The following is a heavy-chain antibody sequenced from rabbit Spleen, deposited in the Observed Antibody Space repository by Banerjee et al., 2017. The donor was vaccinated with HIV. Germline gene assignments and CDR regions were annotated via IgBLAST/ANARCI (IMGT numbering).Heavy chain of an antibody. CDR2: IYAGGSGST. J-gene: IGHJ6*01. CDR1: GFSFSSSYW. Sequence: QEQLVESGGDLVQPEGSLTLTCTASGFSFSSSYWICWVRQAPGKGLEWIACIYAGGSGSTYYASWAKGRFTISKTSSTTVTLQMTSLTAADTATYFCARDTGTSFSTYGMDLWGPGTLVTVS. V-gene: IGHV1S45*01. CDR3: ARDTGTSFSTYGMDL. D-gene: IGHD8-1*01.